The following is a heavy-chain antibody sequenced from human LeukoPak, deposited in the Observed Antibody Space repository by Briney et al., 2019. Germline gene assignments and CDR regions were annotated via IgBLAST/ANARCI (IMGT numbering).Heavy chain of an antibody. CDR2: IYSGGGT. CDR3: ARDILSMSH. D-gene: IGHD3-9*01. Sequence: GGSLRLSCAASGFTVSRSYMNWVRQAAGKGLEWVSLIYSGGGTYYADSVKGRFTISRDNSKNTLYLQMNSLRAEDTAVYYCARDILSMSHGGQGTLVTVSS. V-gene: IGHV3-66*01. CDR1: GFTVSRSY. J-gene: IGHJ4*02.